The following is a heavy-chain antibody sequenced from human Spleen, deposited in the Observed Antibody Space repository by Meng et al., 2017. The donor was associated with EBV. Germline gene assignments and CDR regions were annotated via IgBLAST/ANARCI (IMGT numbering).Heavy chain of an antibody. CDR1: GGSFSGYY. D-gene: IGHD2-15*01. Sequence: QVQLQQWGAGLLKSSEXLSLFCAVYGGSFSGYYWTWIRQPPGKGLEWIGEINHSGSTNYNPSLKSRVTISVDTSKNQFSLKLSSVTAADTAVYYCARAGFIADWYFDLWGRGTLVTVSS. CDR3: ARAGFIADWYFDL. CDR2: INHSGST. V-gene: IGHV4-34*01. J-gene: IGHJ2*01.